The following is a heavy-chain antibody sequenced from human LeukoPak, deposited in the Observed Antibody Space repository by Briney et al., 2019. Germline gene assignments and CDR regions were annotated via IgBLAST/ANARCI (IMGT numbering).Heavy chain of an antibody. CDR1: GGSFSGYY. CDR3: ARAIAVAGNFDY. V-gene: IGHV4-34*01. CDR2: INHSGST. D-gene: IGHD6-19*01. Sequence: SETLSLTCAVYGGSFSGYYWSWIRQPPGKGLEWIGEINHSGSTNYNPSLKSRVAISVDTSKNQFSLKLSSVTAADTAVYYCARAIAVAGNFDYWGQGTLVTVSS. J-gene: IGHJ4*02.